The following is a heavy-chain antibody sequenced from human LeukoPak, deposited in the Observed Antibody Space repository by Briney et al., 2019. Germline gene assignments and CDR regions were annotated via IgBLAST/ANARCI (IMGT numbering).Heavy chain of an antibody. Sequence: ASAKVSCKASGYTFTSYDINWVRQATGQGLEWMGWMNPNSGNTGYAQKFQGRVTMTRNTSISTAYMELSSLRSEDTAVYYCARGFWRWLVKGRRFDYWGQGTLVTVSS. V-gene: IGHV1-8*01. CDR1: GYTFTSYD. J-gene: IGHJ4*02. CDR2: MNPNSGNT. CDR3: ARGFWRWLVKGRRFDY. D-gene: IGHD6-19*01.